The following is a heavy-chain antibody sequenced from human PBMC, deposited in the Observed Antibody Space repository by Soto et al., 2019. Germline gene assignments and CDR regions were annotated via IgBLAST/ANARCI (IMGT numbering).Heavy chain of an antibody. CDR1: GFTFSSYG. Sequence: PGGSLRLSCAASGFTFSSYGMHWVRQAPGKGLEWVLFFWFDGSNNFYADSFKGLFTISRDNSKNTLYLQMNSLRAEDTAVYYCARGHWRGYCSSTSCPNDAFDIWGQGTMVTVSS. CDR3: ARGHWRGYCSSTSCPNDAFDI. CDR2: FWFDGSNN. V-gene: IGHV3-33*01. D-gene: IGHD2-2*01. J-gene: IGHJ3*02.